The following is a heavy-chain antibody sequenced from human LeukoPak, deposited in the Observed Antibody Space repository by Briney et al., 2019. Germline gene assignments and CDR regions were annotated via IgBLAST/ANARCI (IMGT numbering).Heavy chain of an antibody. CDR3: ARGPSEVGATTRWYY. J-gene: IGHJ4*02. CDR1: EYTFTGYY. D-gene: IGHD1-26*01. V-gene: IGHV1-2*02. CDR2: INPNSGGT. Sequence: ASVKVSCKASEYTFTGYYMHWVRQAPGQGLEWMGWINPNSGGTNYAQKFQGRVTMTRDTSISTAYMELSRLRSDDTAVYYCARGPSEVGATTRWYYWGQGTLVTVSS.